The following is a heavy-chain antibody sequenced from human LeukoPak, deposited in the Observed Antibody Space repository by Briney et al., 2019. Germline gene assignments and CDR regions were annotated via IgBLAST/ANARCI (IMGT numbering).Heavy chain of an antibody. J-gene: IGHJ5*02. Sequence: SETLSLTCTVSGGFISSYYWSWIRQPPGKGLEWIACIYDSGGSKYNPALKSRVTISVDTSKNRLSLKLSSVTAADTAVYYCAREPGFDSSGYLNWFDPWGQGTLVTVYS. V-gene: IGHV4-59*01. CDR1: GGFISSYY. CDR3: AREPGFDSSGYLNWFDP. CDR2: IYDSGGS. D-gene: IGHD3-22*01.